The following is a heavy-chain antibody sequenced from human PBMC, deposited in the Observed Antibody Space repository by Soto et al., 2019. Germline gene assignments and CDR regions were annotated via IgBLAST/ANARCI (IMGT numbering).Heavy chain of an antibody. CDR3: AKVEAAGTYYDFWDYYYYGMDV. D-gene: IGHD3-3*01. CDR2: ISYDGSNK. V-gene: IGHV3-30*18. CDR1: GFTFSSYG. Sequence: GGSLRLSCAASGFTFSSYGMHWVRQAPGKGLEWVAVISYDGSNKYYADSVKGRFTISRDNSKNTLYLQMNSLRAEDTAVYYCAKVEAAGTYYDFWDYYYYGMDVWGQGTTVTVSS. J-gene: IGHJ6*02.